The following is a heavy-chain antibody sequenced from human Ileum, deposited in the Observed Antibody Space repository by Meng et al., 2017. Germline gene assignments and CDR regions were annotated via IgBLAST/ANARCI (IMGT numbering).Heavy chain of an antibody. Sequence: QLDLQSSGPALVWPAETLSFSCTVSCGSGSRAGYQWGGISRHTEKGLDSNGNASPNYKPSLIIRVTISLDTSRHNFPMGLGTVTDADTSVYSCGSDHMGSLDYWGQGILVTVSS. CDR1: CGSGSRAGYQ. V-gene: IGHV4-61*03. J-gene: IGHJ4*02. CDR2: NASP. CDR3: GSDHMGSLDY. D-gene: IGHD1-26*01.